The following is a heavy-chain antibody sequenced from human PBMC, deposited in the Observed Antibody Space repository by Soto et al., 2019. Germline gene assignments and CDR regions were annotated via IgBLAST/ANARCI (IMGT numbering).Heavy chain of an antibody. CDR3: ALFLEGKGDAFDI. CDR1: GYTLTSYD. Sequence: ASVKVSCKASGYTLTSYDINWVRQATGQGLEWMGWMNPNSGNTGYAQKFQGRVTMTRNTSISTAYMELSSLRSEDTAVYYCALFLEGKGDAFDIWGQGTMVTVSS. V-gene: IGHV1-8*01. CDR2: MNPNSGNT. D-gene: IGHD2-21*01. J-gene: IGHJ3*02.